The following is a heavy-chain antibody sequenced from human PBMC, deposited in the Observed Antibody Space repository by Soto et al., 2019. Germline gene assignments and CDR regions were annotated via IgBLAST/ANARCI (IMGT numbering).Heavy chain of an antibody. CDR2: IIPIFGTA. CDR3: ARGLMTTPVSYYYYYGMDV. J-gene: IGHJ6*02. D-gene: IGHD4-17*01. V-gene: IGHV1-69*13. CDR1: GYTFTTYY. Sequence: ASVKVSCKASGYTFTTYYMHWVRQAPGQGLEWMGGIIPIFGTANYAQKFQGRVTITADESTSTAYMELSSLRSEDTAVYYCARGLMTTPVSYYYYYGMDVWGQGTTVTVSS.